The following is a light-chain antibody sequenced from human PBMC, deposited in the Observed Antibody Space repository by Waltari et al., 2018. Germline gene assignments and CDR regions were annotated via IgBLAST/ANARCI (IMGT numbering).Light chain of an antibody. Sequence: SYELTQPPSVSVSQGQTATITCSGDNLEDKYVCWYQQRPGQSPLLVIFQDFKRPSGIPERFSGSNSGQTATLTISGTQAIDEADYYCQALDSSRNAVIFGGGTKLTVL. V-gene: IGLV3-1*01. CDR3: QALDSSRNAVI. J-gene: IGLJ2*01. CDR2: QDF. CDR1: NLEDKY.